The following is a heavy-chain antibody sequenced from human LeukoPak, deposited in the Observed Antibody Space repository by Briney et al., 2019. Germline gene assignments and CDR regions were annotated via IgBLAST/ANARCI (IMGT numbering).Heavy chain of an antibody. V-gene: IGHV3-30*02. Sequence: GGTLRLSCAASGFTFSDYYMTWIRQAPGKGLEWMAFIRYDGSNKYYAASVKRRFTTSRDNSKNTLYLQMNSLRAEDTAVYYCAKDQLYSSSWTHLYYFDYWGQGTMVTVSS. CDR1: GFTFSDYY. CDR2: IRYDGSNK. CDR3: AKDQLYSSSWTHLYYFDY. J-gene: IGHJ4*02. D-gene: IGHD6-13*01.